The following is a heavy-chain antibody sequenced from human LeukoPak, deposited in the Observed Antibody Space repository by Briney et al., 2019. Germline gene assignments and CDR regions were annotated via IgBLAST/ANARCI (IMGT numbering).Heavy chain of an antibody. Sequence: GGSLRLSRAASVFTFSSHGMLWVRQAPGKGLEWVALIWFDGSNKYYADSVKGRFTISRDNSKNTLNLQMNSLRAEDTAVYYCARMTGSAFDIWGQGTMVTVSS. CDR3: ARMTGSAFDI. CDR1: VFTFSSHG. V-gene: IGHV3-33*01. CDR2: IWFDGSNK. D-gene: IGHD1-26*01. J-gene: IGHJ3*02.